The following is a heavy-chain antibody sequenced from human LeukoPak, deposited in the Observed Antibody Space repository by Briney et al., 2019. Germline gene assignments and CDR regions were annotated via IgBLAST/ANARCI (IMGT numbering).Heavy chain of an antibody. CDR2: TYYSGST. D-gene: IGHD3-22*01. CDR1: GGSISSTSYY. V-gene: IGHV4-39*01. J-gene: IGHJ3*01. Sequence: SETLSLTCAVSGGSISSTSYYWAWIRQPPGKGLEWIGTTYYSGSTYHNPSLKSRVTVSVDTSRNQFSLKLSSVDAADTAVYYCAKAGVRYFDSSGLYAFDFWGQGTTVTVSS. CDR3: AKAGVRYFDSSGLYAFDF.